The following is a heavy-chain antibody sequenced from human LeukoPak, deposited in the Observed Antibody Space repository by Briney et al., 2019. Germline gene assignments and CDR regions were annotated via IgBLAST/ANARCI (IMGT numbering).Heavy chain of an antibody. CDR1: GGSISSGDYY. V-gene: IGHV4-30-4*01. CDR2: IYYSGST. CDR3: AREPYGDYSPFDY. J-gene: IGHJ4*02. D-gene: IGHD4-17*01. Sequence: SETLSLTCTVSGGSISSGDYYWSWIRQPPGKGLEWIGYIYYSGSTYYNPSLKSRVTISVDTSKNQFSLKLSSVTAADTAVYYCAREPYGDYSPFDYWGQGTLVTVSS.